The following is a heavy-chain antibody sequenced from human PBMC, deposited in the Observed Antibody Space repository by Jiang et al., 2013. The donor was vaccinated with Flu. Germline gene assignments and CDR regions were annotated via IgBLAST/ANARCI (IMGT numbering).Heavy chain of an antibody. CDR3: ARSLRNSIYGMDV. D-gene: IGHD4-23*01. Sequence: SGAEVKKPGSSVKVSCKASGGTFSSYAISWVRQAPGQGLEWMGRIIPILGIANYAQKFQGRVTITADKSTSTAYMELSSLRSEDTAVYYCARSLRNSIYGMDVWGQGTTVTVSS. J-gene: IGHJ6*02. V-gene: IGHV1-69*04. CDR1: GGTFSSYA. CDR2: IIPILGIA.